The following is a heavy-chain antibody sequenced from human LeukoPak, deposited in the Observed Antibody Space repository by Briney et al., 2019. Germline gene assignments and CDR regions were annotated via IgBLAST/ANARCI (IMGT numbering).Heavy chain of an antibody. Sequence: GASVKVSCKASGGTFANYAISWVRKAPGQGLEWMGGIIPIFGTGHSAQKFQGRVTITADESTRTTHMELRSLRSDDTAVYYCAKGHDDFRQFDLWGQGTLVTVSS. CDR3: AKGHDDFRQFDL. CDR2: IIPIFGTG. D-gene: IGHD3-3*01. J-gene: IGHJ4*02. V-gene: IGHV1-69*13. CDR1: GGTFANYA.